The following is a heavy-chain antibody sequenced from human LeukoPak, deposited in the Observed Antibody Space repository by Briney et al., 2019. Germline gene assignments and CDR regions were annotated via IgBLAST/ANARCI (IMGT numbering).Heavy chain of an antibody. CDR2: ISHDGNTG. V-gene: IGHV3-30-3*01. D-gene: IGHD2-15*01. CDR3: GRVGCTGGNCKPYAYYATDV. J-gene: IGHJ6*02. Sequence: SGGSLRLSCAASKFMFSAYNMHWVRQVPGKGLEWLAIISHDGNTGHYADSVKGRFTISRDNSKDTVDLQMNSLRAEDTAVYYCGRVGCTGGNCKPYAYYATDVWGQGTTVTVSS. CDR1: KFMFSAYN.